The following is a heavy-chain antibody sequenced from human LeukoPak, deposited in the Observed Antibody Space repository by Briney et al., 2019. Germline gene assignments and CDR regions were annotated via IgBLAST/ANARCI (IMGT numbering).Heavy chain of an antibody. CDR1: GFTVSSNY. CDR2: ISSSGTTI. J-gene: IGHJ4*02. D-gene: IGHD6-13*01. Sequence: GGSLRLSCAASGFTVSSNYMSWVRQAPGKGLEWISYISSSGTTIYYADSVKGRFSISRDIAKNSVYLQMNSLRAEDTAVYYCARLEYSSSWYFDYWGQGTLVTVSS. V-gene: IGHV3-11*04. CDR3: ARLEYSSSWYFDY.